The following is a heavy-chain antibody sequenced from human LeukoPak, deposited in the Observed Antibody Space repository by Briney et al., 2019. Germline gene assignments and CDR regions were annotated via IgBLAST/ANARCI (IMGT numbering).Heavy chain of an antibody. CDR1: GYTFTRYG. CDR3: ARDSLYYGSGSYLGFDP. V-gene: IGHV1-18*01. Sequence: ASVKVSCKASGYTFTRYGISWVRQAPGQGLEWMGWISGYDGNTNYAEKLQGRVTMTTDTSTSTVYMELRSLRSDDTAVYYCARDSLYYGSGSYLGFDPWGQGTLVTVSS. D-gene: IGHD3-10*01. J-gene: IGHJ5*02. CDR2: ISGYDGNT.